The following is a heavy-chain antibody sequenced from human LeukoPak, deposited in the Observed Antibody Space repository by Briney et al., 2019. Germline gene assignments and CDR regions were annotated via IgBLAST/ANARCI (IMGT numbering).Heavy chain of an antibody. CDR3: ARDWYYYGSGSYYGPIMDYYYGMDV. CDR2: ISSSSSYI. CDR1: KFTFSSYS. V-gene: IGHV3-21*01. D-gene: IGHD3-10*01. J-gene: IGHJ6*02. Sequence: GGSLRLSCAASKFTFSSYSMNWVRQAPGKGLEWVSSISSSSSYIYYADSVKGRFTISRDNAKNSLYLQMNSLRAEDTAVYYCARDWYYYGSGSYYGPIMDYYYGMDVWGQGTTVTVSS.